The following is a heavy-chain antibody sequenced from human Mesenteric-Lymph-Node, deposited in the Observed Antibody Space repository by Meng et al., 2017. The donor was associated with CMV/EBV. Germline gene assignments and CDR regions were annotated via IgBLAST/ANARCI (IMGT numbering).Heavy chain of an antibody. J-gene: IGHJ4*02. D-gene: IGHD3-22*01. CDR3: ARDTGRLYYYDSSGYYFDY. V-gene: IGHV4-59*11. CDR1: GGSISSHY. Sequence: SETLSLTCTVSGGSISSHYWSWIRQPPGKGLEWIGYIYYSGSTDYKPSLKSRVTISIDTSKNQFSLKLRSVTAADTAVYYCARDTGRLYYYDSSGYYFDYWGQGTLVTVSS. CDR2: IYYSGST.